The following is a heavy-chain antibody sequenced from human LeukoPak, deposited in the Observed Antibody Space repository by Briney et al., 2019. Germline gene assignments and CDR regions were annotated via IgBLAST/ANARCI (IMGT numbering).Heavy chain of an antibody. Sequence: PSETLSLTCDVSGGSISSATTYYWGWIRQPPGKGLEWLGTFFYPGNVYYTPSLKSRITISVDKSKSQVSLKMTSMTAADTAMYYCARREAVGGIRFDQWGQGTLVTVSS. CDR3: ARREAVGGIRFDQ. D-gene: IGHD3-16*01. V-gene: IGHV4-39*01. CDR1: GGSISSATTYY. J-gene: IGHJ4*02. CDR2: FFYPGNV.